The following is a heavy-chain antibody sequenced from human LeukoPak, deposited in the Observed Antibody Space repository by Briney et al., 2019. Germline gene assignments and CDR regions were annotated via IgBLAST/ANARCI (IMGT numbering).Heavy chain of an antibody. J-gene: IGHJ4*02. CDR1: GGTFSKYA. CDR3: AAMGDINYDRAVDY. D-gene: IGHD3-9*01. Sequence: SVTVSCKASGGTFSKYAISWLRQAPGPGLEWMGGITPIFGTANYAQTFQGRVTITADESTSTAYMELSSLISEDAAVYYCAAMGDINYDRAVDYWGQGTLVTVSS. V-gene: IGHV1-69*01. CDR2: ITPIFGTA.